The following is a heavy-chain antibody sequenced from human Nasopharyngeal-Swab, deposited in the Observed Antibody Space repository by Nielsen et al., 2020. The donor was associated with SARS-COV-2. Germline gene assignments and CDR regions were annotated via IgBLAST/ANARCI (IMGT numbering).Heavy chain of an antibody. CDR3: ERLSLWGSRSNYFAP. CDR1: GASIGTNSFY. Sequence: SDTLSPTCTVSGASIGTNSFYWAWIRQPPGKGLEWIGGIFYDGSTDYNPSLRSRVTISVDTSKNRFSLNLDSVTTADTAVYYCERLSLWGSRSNYFAPWGQGTLVTVSS. D-gene: IGHD7-27*01. CDR2: IFYDGST. J-gene: IGHJ5*02. V-gene: IGHV4-39*01.